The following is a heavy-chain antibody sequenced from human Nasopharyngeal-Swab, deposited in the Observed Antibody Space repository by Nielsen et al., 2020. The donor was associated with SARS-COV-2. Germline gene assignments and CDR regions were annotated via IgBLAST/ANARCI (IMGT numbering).Heavy chain of an antibody. D-gene: IGHD5-18*01. J-gene: IGHJ6*03. V-gene: IGHV3-7*03. Sequence: GGSLRLSCAASGFTFSSYWMSWVRQAPGKGLEWVANIKQDGSEKCYVDSVKGRFTISRDNAKNSLYLQMNSLRAEDTAVYYCARVNRGTDIQLWSRIYYYYMDVWGKGTTVTVSS. CDR3: ARVNRGTDIQLWSRIYYYYMDV. CDR2: IKQDGSEK. CDR1: GFTFSSYW.